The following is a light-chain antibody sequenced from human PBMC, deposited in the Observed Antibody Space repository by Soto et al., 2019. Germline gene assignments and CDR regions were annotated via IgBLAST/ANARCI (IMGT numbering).Light chain of an antibody. CDR2: DAS. Sequence: DTPMTQSPSTLSASVGDRATISCGASQSIGKWLAWYQKNPGKAPKLLIYDASSLESGVSSRFSGSGSGTEFTLTISSLQPEDFATYYCLQYNSYPFTFGQGARLAIK. CDR3: LQYNSYPFT. CDR1: QSIGKW. J-gene: IGKJ5*01. V-gene: IGKV1-5*01.